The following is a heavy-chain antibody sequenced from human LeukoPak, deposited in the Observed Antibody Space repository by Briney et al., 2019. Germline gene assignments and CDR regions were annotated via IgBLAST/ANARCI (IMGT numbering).Heavy chain of an antibody. D-gene: IGHD2/OR15-2a*01. Sequence: SETLSLTCAVYGGSFSGYYWSWIRQPPGKGLEWIGEINHSGSTNYNPSLKSRVTISVDTSKNQFSLKLSSVTAADTAVYYCARHDQENTLIDYWGQGTLVTVSS. J-gene: IGHJ4*02. CDR3: ARHDQENTLIDY. CDR1: GGSFSGYY. V-gene: IGHV4-34*01. CDR2: INHSGST.